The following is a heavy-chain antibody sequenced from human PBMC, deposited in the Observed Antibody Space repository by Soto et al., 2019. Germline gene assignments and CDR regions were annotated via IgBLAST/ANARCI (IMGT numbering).Heavy chain of an antibody. V-gene: IGHV4-39*01. CDR1: GGSISSSSYY. J-gene: IGHJ4*02. D-gene: IGHD2-2*01. Sequence: PSETLSLTCTVSGGSISSSSYYWGWIRQPPGKGLEWIGSIYYSGSTYYNPSLKSRVTISVDTSKNQFSLKLSSVTAADTAVYYCARHGDIVVVPAAIGYWGQGTLVTVSS. CDR2: IYYSGST. CDR3: ARHGDIVVVPAAIGY.